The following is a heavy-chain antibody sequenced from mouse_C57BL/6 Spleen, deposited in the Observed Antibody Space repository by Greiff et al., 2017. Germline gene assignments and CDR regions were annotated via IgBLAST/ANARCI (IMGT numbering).Heavy chain of an antibody. Sequence: QVQLQQPGAELVRPGSSVKLSCKASGYTFTSYWMHWVKQRPIQGLEWIGNIDPSDSETHYNQKFKDKATLTVAKSSSTAYMQLSSLTSEDSAVYYCAREGVYMGGFAYWGQGTLVTVSA. D-gene: IGHD2-1*01. CDR1: GYTFTSYW. CDR2: IDPSDSET. CDR3: AREGVYMGGFAY. V-gene: IGHV1-52*01. J-gene: IGHJ3*01.